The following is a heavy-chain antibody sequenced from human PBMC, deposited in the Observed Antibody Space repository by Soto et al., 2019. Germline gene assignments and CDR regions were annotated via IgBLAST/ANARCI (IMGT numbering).Heavy chain of an antibody. CDR2: ITDDGTNK. Sequence: GGSLRLSCAASGFTFSRKTMHWVRQAPGKGLEWVAAITDDGTNKYYADSVKGRFTISRDNSKNTLYLQMNSLRAEDTAVYYCARDKRDLRFLEWSYYFDYWGEGTLVTVPS. D-gene: IGHD3-3*01. CDR1: GFTFSRKT. J-gene: IGHJ4*02. V-gene: IGHV3-30*04. CDR3: ARDKRDLRFLEWSYYFDY.